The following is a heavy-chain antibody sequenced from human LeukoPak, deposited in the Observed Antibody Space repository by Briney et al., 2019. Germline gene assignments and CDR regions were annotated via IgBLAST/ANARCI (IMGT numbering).Heavy chain of an antibody. CDR3: AREVTYYDFWSGYYTRGDFDY. CDR2: IRYDGSDK. CDR1: GFTFSSFG. V-gene: IGHV3-30*02. Sequence: GGSLRLSCAASGFTFSSFGMHWVWQAPGKGLEWVAFIRYDGSDKYYADSVKGRFTISRDNSKNTLYLQMNSLRAEDTAVYYCAREVTYYDFWSGYYTRGDFDYWGQGTLVTVSS. J-gene: IGHJ4*02. D-gene: IGHD3-3*01.